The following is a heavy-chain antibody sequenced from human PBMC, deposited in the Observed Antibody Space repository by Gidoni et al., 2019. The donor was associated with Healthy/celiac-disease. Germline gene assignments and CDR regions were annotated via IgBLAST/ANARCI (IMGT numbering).Heavy chain of an antibody. CDR2: IYHSGST. CDR1: GYSISSGYY. J-gene: IGHJ3*02. D-gene: IGHD3-10*01. CDR3: ASPSGGAHDAFDI. Sequence: QVQLQESGPGLVKPSETLSLTCAVSGYSISSGYYWGWIRQPPGKGLEWIGSIYHSGSTYYNPSLKSRVTISVDTSKNQFSLKLSSVTAADTAVYYCASPSGGAHDAFDIWGQGTMVTVSS. V-gene: IGHV4-38-2*01.